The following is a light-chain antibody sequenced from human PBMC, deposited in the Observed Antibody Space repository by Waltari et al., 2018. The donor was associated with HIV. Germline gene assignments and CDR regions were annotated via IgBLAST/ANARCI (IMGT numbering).Light chain of an antibody. CDR2: DDS. CDR1: NIGSKS. CDR3: QVWDSSSDHPNVV. V-gene: IGLV3-21*02. Sequence: SYVLTQPPSVSVAPGQTARITCGGNNIGSKSVHWYQQKPGQAPVLVVYDDSDRPSGIPGRFACCNSGNTATLTISRVAAGDEADYYCQVWDSSSDHPNVVFGGGTKLTVL. J-gene: IGLJ2*01.